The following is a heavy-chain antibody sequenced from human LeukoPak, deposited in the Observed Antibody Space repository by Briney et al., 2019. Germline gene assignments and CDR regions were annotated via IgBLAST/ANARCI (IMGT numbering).Heavy chain of an antibody. CDR3: ARGPAGSGSYYKYFDY. D-gene: IGHD3-10*01. J-gene: IGHJ4*02. V-gene: IGHV3-74*01. CDR2: INSDGSST. CDR1: GFTFSGYW. Sequence: PGGSLRLSCAASGFTFSGYWTHWVRQVPGKGLVWVSRINSDGSSTSYADSVKGRFTISRDNAKNTLYLQMNSLRADDTAVYYCARGPAGSGSYYKYFDYWGQGTLVTVSS.